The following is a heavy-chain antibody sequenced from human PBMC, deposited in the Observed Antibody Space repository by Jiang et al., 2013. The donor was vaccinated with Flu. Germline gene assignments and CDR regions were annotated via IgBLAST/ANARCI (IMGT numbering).Heavy chain of an antibody. D-gene: IGHD6-13*01. Sequence: GSGLVKPSETLSLTCTVSGGSISSYYWSWIRQPPGKGLEWIGYIYYSGSTNYNPSLKSRVTISVDTSKNQFSLKLSSVTAADTAVYYCARVIDGQQLVPGPFDYWGQGNPGHRLL. CDR3: ARVIDGQQLVPGPFDY. V-gene: IGHV4-59*01. J-gene: IGHJ4*02. CDR2: IYYSGST. CDR1: GGSISSYY.